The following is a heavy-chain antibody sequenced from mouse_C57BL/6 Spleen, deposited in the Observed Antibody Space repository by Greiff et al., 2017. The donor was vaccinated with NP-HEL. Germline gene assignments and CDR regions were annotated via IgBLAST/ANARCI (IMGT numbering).Heavy chain of an antibody. J-gene: IGHJ4*01. CDR3: ARNEGVRDYAMDY. Sequence: EVKLQQSVAELVRPGASVKLSCTASGFNIKNTYMHWVKQRPEQGLEWIGRIDPANGNTKYAPKFQGKATITAAPSSNTAYLQLSSQTTEETANYYSARNEGVRDYAMDYWGQGTTVTVST. V-gene: IGHV14-3*01. CDR1: GFNIKNTY. D-gene: IGHD1-1*01. CDR2: IDPANGNT.